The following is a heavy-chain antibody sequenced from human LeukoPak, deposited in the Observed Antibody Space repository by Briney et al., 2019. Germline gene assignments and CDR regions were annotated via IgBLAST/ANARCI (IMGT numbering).Heavy chain of an antibody. V-gene: IGHV4-61*02. J-gene: IGHJ5*02. CDR2: IYTSGST. Sequence: PSQTLSLTCTVSGGSISSGSYYWSWIRQPAGKGLEWIGRIYTSGSTNYNPSLKSRVTISVDTSKNQFSLKLSSVTAADTAVYYCARGSRGVYAISVWRPNWFDPWGQGTLVTVSS. D-gene: IGHD2-8*01. CDR1: GGSISSGSYY. CDR3: ARGSRGVYAISVWRPNWFDP.